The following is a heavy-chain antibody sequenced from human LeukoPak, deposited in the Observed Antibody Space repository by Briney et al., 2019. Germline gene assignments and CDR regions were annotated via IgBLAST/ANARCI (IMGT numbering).Heavy chain of an antibody. Sequence: GASLRLSCAASGFTFSSYSMNWVRQAPGKGLEWVSSISSSSSYIYYADSVKGRFTISRDNAKNSLYLQMNSLRAEDTAVYYCAREGIQLWLNALDYWGQGTLVTVSS. V-gene: IGHV3-21*01. D-gene: IGHD5-18*01. CDR2: ISSSSSYI. CDR3: AREGIQLWLNALDY. J-gene: IGHJ4*02. CDR1: GFTFSSYS.